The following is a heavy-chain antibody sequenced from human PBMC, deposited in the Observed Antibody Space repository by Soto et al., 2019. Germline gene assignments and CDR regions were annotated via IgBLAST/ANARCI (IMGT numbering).Heavy chain of an antibody. V-gene: IGHV3-7*01. D-gene: IGHD2-15*01. J-gene: IGHJ2*01. CDR1: GFTFSSYW. CDR3: VRVRCSGTSCRRGWYFDL. CDR2: IKQDGSEK. Sequence: EVQLVESGGGLVQPGGSLRLSCAASGFTFSSYWRSWVRQAPGKGLEWVANIKQDGSEKYYVDSMKGRFTISRDNAKNSLFLQMNSLRAEDTAVYYCVRVRCSGTSCRRGWYFDLWGRGTLVTVSS.